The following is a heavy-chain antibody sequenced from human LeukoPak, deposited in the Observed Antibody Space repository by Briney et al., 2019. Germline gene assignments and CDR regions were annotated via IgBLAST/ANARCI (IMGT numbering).Heavy chain of an antibody. Sequence: PGGSLGLSCAASGFTVSSNYMSWVRQAPGKGLEWVSVIYSGGSTYYADSVKGRFTISRDNSKNTLYLQMNSLRADDTAVYYCARGMLRGPFPHDYWGQGTLVTVSS. D-gene: IGHD3-10*01. CDR2: IYSGGST. CDR3: ARGMLRGPFPHDY. CDR1: GFTVSSNY. J-gene: IGHJ4*02. V-gene: IGHV3-53*01.